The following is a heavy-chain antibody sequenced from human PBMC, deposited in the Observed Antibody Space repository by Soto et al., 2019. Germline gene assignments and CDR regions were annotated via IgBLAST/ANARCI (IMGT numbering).Heavy chain of an antibody. CDR3: ARVAAGIGAFDI. CDR2: IIPILGIA. D-gene: IGHD6-13*01. J-gene: IGHJ3*02. Sequence: QVQLVQSGAEVKKPGSSVKVSCKASGGTFSSYTISWVRQAPGQGLEWMGRIIPILGIANYAQKFQGRVXIXAAXSTSTAYMELSSLRSEDTAVYYCARVAAGIGAFDIWGQGTMVTVSS. CDR1: GGTFSSYT. V-gene: IGHV1-69*02.